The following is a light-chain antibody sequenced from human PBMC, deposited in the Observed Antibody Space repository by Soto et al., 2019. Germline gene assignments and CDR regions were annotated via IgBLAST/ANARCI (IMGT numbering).Light chain of an antibody. CDR2: KAS. J-gene: IGKJ2*01. CDR1: QSINSW. V-gene: IGKV1-5*03. Sequence: DIQLTQSPSTLSASVGDRVTITCRASQSINSWLAWYQQRPGKAPKLLIYKASSLQSWVPSRFSGSGSGTEFTLTISRLQPDDFATYYCQQYDTYPHTFGQGTKLEIK. CDR3: QQYDTYPHT.